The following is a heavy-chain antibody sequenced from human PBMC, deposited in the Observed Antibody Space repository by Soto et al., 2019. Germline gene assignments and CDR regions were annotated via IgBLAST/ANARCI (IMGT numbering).Heavy chain of an antibody. CDR1: VGSISSYY. J-gene: IGHJ6*04. D-gene: IGHD3-10*01. CDR3: ARARTTMVREVIKYNMDV. Sequence: ETLSLTCTVSVGSISSYYWSLIRRPPGKGLECIGYIYNSGSTHSNPSLQTRVTISVYTSKNQFSLKLSSVTAAYKGIYYCARARTTMVREVIKYNMDVWGKGTTVTASS. V-gene: IGHV4-59*01. CDR2: IYNSGST.